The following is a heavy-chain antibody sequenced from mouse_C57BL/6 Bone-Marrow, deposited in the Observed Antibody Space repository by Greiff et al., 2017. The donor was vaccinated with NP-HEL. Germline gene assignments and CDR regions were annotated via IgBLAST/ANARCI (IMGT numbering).Heavy chain of an antibody. V-gene: IGHV3-6*01. CDR1: GYSITSGYY. CDR2: ISYDGSN. CDR3: ASPKLTVVANYAMDY. J-gene: IGHJ4*01. D-gene: IGHD1-1*01. Sequence: VQLKESGPGLVKPSQSLSLTCSVTGYSITSGYYWNWIRQFPGNKLEWMGYISYDGSNNYNPSLKNRISITRDTSKNQFFLKLNSVTTEDTATYYCASPKLTVVANYAMDYWGQGTSVTVSS.